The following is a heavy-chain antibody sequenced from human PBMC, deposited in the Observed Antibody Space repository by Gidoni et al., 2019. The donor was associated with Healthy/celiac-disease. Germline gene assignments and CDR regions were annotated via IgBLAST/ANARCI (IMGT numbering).Heavy chain of an antibody. V-gene: IGHV3-9*01. CDR1: GFTFDDYA. D-gene: IGHD5-18*01. J-gene: IGHJ3*02. Sequence: EVHLVESWGGLVQPGRSLRLSCAASGFTFDDYAIHWVRQAPGKGLEWVSGISWNSGSIGYADSVKGRFTISRDNAKNTLDLQMNSLRAEDTALYYCAKSIRGAMVNRVAFDSWGQGTMVTVSS. CDR3: AKSIRGAMVNRVAFDS. CDR2: ISWNSGSI.